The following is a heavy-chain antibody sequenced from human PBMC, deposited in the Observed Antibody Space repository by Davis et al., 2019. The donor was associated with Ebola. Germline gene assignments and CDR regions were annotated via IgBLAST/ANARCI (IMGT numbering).Heavy chain of an antibody. D-gene: IGHD6-6*01. CDR3: ARDDGQLGFDY. V-gene: IGHV1-2*04. J-gene: IGHJ4*02. Sequence: ASVKVSCKASGYTFTSYAMHWVRQAPGQGLEWMGWINPNSGGTNYAQKFQGWVTMTRDTSISTAYMELSRLRSDDTAVYYCARDDGQLGFDYWGQGTLVTVSS. CDR2: INPNSGGT. CDR1: GYTFTSYA.